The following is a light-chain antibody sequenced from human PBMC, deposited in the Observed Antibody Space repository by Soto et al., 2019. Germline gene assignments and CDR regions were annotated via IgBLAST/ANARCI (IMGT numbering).Light chain of an antibody. CDR2: EDN. Sequence: NFMLTQPHSVSESLGKTVTISCTRSSGSFASNYVQWYQQRPGSAPTTVMYEDNQRPSGVPHRFSGSIDSSSRSDSLTISGLQTEDEAVYYCQSYGSSPGAVFGGGTQLTVL. V-gene: IGLV6-57*03. CDR1: SGSFASNY. J-gene: IGLJ7*01. CDR3: QSYGSSPGAV.